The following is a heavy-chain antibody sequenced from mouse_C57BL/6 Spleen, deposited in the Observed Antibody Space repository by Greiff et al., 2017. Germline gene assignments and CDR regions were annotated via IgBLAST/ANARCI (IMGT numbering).Heavy chain of an antibody. J-gene: IGHJ1*03. D-gene: IGHD2-5*01. CDR3: ARDSKDWYFDV. CDR2: IHPNSGST. Sequence: VQLQQPGAELVKPGASVKLSCKASGYTFTSYWMHWVKQRPGQGLEWIGMIHPNSGSTNYNEKFKSKATLTVDKSSSTAYMQLSSLTSEDSAVYCCARDSKDWYFDVWGTGTTVTVSS. CDR1: GYTFTSYW. V-gene: IGHV1-64*01.